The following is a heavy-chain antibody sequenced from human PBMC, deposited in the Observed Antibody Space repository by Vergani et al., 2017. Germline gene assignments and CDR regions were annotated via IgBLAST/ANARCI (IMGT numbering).Heavy chain of an antibody. J-gene: IGHJ6*03. CDR2: IFPSGNS. Sequence: QLQLQESGSGLVKPSQTLSLTCAVSGDSITNGGFSWNWIRQPPGKGPEWIGYIFPSGNSDYNPSLKNRVSISLDKSKNQFALWVNSVTAADTAVYFCARASLRALVGYYYYMDVWGKGKTVVVSS. V-gene: IGHV4-30-2*01. CDR1: GDSITNGGFS. D-gene: IGHD3-16*02. CDR3: ARASLRALVGYYYYMDV.